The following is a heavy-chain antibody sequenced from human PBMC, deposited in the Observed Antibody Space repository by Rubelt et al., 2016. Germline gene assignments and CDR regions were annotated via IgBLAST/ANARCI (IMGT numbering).Heavy chain of an antibody. D-gene: IGHD1/OR15-1a*01. Sequence: AMSWVRQAPGKGLEWVSALSGSGDSTYYADSVKGRFTISRDNSKNTLYLQMNSLRGEDTAVYYCTRAVTGTNDYWGQGTLVTVSS. CDR1: A. CDR2: LSGSGDST. V-gene: IGHV3-23*01. J-gene: IGHJ4*02. CDR3: TRAVTGTNDY.